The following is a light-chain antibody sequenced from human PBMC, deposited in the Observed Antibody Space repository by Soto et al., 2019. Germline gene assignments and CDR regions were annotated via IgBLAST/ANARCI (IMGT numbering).Light chain of an antibody. J-gene: IGKJ4*01. CDR1: QSVGSY. CDR3: QQRSDWPLT. Sequence: EIVLTQSPATLSLSPGERATLSCRASQSVGSYLAWYQQKPGQAPRPLIYDASNRATGIPARFSGSGSGTDFTLTISSLEPEDFAVYYCQQRSDWPLTFGGGTKVDIK. CDR2: DAS. V-gene: IGKV3-11*01.